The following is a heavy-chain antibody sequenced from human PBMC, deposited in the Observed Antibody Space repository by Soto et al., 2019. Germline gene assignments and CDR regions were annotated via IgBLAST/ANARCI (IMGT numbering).Heavy chain of an antibody. CDR1: GGSISSGGYY. J-gene: IGHJ4*02. D-gene: IGHD6-6*01. CDR3: ARGGIAAPTPFDY. CDR2: IYYSGST. V-gene: IGHV4-31*03. Sequence: QVQLQESGPGLVKPSQTLSLTCTVSGGSISSGGYYWSWIRQHPGKGLEWIGHIYYSGSTYYNPSLQRRVTISVDTSKNQFSLKLSSVTAADTAVYYCARGGIAAPTPFDYWGQGTLVTVSS.